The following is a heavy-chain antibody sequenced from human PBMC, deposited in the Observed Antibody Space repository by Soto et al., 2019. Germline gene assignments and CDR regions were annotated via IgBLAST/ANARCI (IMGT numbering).Heavy chain of an antibody. J-gene: IGHJ4*02. CDR2: IYYSGST. Sequence: HLQLQESGPGLVKPSETLSLTCTVSGGSISSSSYYWGWIRQPPGKGLEWIGSIYYSGSTYYNPSLKSRVTISVDTSTTQFSLKLSSMTAADTAVYYCARLRRDGYNWDYWGQGTLVTVSS. CDR1: GGSISSSSYY. CDR3: ARLRRDGYNWDY. V-gene: IGHV4-39*01. D-gene: IGHD5-12*01.